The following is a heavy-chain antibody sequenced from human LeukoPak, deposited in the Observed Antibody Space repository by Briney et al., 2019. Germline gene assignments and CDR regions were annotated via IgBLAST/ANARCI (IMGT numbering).Heavy chain of an antibody. J-gene: IGHJ5*02. CDR2: ISAYSGNT. CDR3: ARDRSSIAVAGTLST. V-gene: IGHV1-18*01. D-gene: IGHD6-19*01. Sequence: RASVKVSCKASGYTFTSYGISWVRQAPGQGLEWMGWISAYSGNTNYAQKLQGRVNMTRDTSTSTAYMELRSLISDDAAVYYCARDRSSIAVAGTLSTWGQGTLVTVSS. CDR1: GYTFTSYG.